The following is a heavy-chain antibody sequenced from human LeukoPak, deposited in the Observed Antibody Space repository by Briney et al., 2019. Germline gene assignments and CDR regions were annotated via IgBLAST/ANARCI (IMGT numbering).Heavy chain of an antibody. V-gene: IGHV4-61*01. J-gene: IGHJ6*02. CDR1: GGSVSSGSYY. Sequence: SETLSLTCTVSGGSVSSGSYYWSWIRQPPGKGLEWIGYIYYSGSTNYNPSLKSRVTISVDTSKNQFSLKLRSVTAADTAVYYCARGGSGYDSFYYYGMDVWGQGTTVTVSS. CDR3: ARGGSGYDSFYYYGMDV. CDR2: IYYSGST. D-gene: IGHD5-12*01.